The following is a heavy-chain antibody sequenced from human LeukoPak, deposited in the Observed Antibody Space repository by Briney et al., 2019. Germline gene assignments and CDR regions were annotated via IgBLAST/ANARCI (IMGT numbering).Heavy chain of an antibody. CDR2: LHHRGTT. D-gene: IGHD2-21*01. CDR3: ARMGESRSFDY. J-gene: IGHJ4*02. CDR1: GYSIRSAYY. Sequence: SETLSLTCAVSGYSIRSAYYWGWIRQPPGKGLEWIGSLHHRGTTYYNPSLRSRATISVDMSKNHFSLKLTSVAAADTAVYHCARMGESRSFDYWGQGTLVTVSS. V-gene: IGHV4-38-2*01.